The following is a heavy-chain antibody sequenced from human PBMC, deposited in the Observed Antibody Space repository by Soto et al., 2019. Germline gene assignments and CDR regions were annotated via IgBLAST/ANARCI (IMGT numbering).Heavy chain of an antibody. CDR2: IGGSGGNR. D-gene: IGHD4-4*01. J-gene: IGHJ4*02. V-gene: IGHV3-23*01. Sequence: EVQLFESGGGLVQPGGSLRLSCAASGFTFNAYAMTWVRQAPGKGLEWVSAIGGSGGNRYYAASVKGRFTISRDNSKHTLDLQMSRLRVEDTAVYYCARVASDYINSVDHWGQGILVTVSS. CDR3: ARVASDYINSVDH. CDR1: GFTFNAYA.